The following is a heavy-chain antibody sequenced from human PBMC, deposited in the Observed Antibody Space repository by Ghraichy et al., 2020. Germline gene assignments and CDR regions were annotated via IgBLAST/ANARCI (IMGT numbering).Heavy chain of an antibody. CDR1: GFTFDDYA. J-gene: IGHJ6*02. CDR3: AKDIGSSSTYYYYYYGMDV. CDR2: ISGDGGST. D-gene: IGHD6-6*01. V-gene: IGHV3-43*02. Sequence: GGSLRLSCAASGFTFDDYAMHWVRKAPGKGLEWVSLISGDGGSTYYADSVKGRFTISRDNSKNSLYLQMNSLRTEDTALYYCAKDIGSSSTYYYYYYGMDVWGQGTTVTVSS.